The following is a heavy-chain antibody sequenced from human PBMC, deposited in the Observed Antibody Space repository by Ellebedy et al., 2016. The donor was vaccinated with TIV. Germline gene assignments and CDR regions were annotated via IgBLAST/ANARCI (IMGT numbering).Heavy chain of an antibody. Sequence: AASVKVSCKASGGTFSSYAISWVRQAPGQGLEWMGGIIPIFGTANYAQKFQGRVTITADESTSTAYMELSSLRSEDTAVYYCAQQVATIGGAFDIWGQGTMVTVSS. CDR2: IIPIFGTA. J-gene: IGHJ3*02. D-gene: IGHD5-24*01. V-gene: IGHV1-69*13. CDR3: AQQVATIGGAFDI. CDR1: GGTFSSYA.